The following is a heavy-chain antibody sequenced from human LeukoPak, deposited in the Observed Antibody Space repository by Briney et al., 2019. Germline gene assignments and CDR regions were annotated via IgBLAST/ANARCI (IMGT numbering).Heavy chain of an antibody. CDR2: ISWNSGSI. V-gene: IGHV3-9*01. D-gene: IGHD3-22*01. Sequence: GRSLRLSCAASGFTFDDYAMHWVRQAPGKGLEWVSGISWNSGSIGYADSVKGRFTISRDNAKNSLYLQMNSLRAEDTASYYCAKGMDYDSSGYIDYWGQGTLVTVSS. CDR1: GFTFDDYA. J-gene: IGHJ4*02. CDR3: AKGMDYDSSGYIDY.